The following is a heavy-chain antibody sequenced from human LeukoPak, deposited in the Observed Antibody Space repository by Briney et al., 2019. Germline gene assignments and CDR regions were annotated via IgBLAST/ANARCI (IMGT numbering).Heavy chain of an antibody. V-gene: IGHV3-7*01. D-gene: IGHD6-19*01. Sequence: GGSLRLSCAASGFTFSSYWMSWVRQAPGKGLEWVANIKQDGSEKYYVDSVEGRFTISRDNSKNTLYLQMNSLRAEDTAVYYCAKDSLIAVGYFDYWGQGTLVTVSS. CDR1: GFTFSSYW. J-gene: IGHJ4*02. CDR3: AKDSLIAVGYFDY. CDR2: IKQDGSEK.